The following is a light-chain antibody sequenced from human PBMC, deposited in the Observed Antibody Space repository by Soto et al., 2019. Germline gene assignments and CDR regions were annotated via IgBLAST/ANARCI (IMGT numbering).Light chain of an antibody. Sequence: QSVLTQPPSVSGAPGQRVTISCTGNSSNIGTDYDVHWYQQLPGAAPKLLIYANNKRPSVVPERFSGSTSGSSASLAITVLQDEDEADYYCPAYATNWSGVFGGGTKLTVL. J-gene: IGLJ3*02. CDR3: PAYATNWSGV. CDR1: SSNIGTDYD. V-gene: IGLV1-40*01. CDR2: ANN.